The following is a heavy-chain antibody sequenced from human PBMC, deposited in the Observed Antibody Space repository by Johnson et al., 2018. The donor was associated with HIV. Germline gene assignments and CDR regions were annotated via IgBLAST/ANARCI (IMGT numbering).Heavy chain of an antibody. D-gene: IGHD1-26*01. CDR1: GFTVSSNY. CDR3: ARDLVVGDHSAPLTHAFDV. V-gene: IGHV3-66*01. J-gene: IGHJ3*01. CDR2: IYSGGST. Sequence: EVQLVESGGGVVQPGRSLRLSCAASGFTVSSNYMSWVRQAPGKGLEWVSVIYSGGSTYYADSVKGRFIISRDNSKSTLYLQMNSLRAEDTAVYYCARDLVVGDHSAPLTHAFDVWGQGTMVTVSS.